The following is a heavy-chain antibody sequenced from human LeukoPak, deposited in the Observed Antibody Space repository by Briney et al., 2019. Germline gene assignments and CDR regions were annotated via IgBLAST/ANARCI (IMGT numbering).Heavy chain of an antibody. J-gene: IGHJ4*02. CDR2: IWYEGSNK. Sequence: PGGSLRLSCAASGFTFSSYGMHSVRQAPHEGLERVAVIWYEGSNKYYADSVKGRFTISRDNSKNTLYLQMNSLRAEDTAVYYCARDDRLGIDYWGQGTLVTVSS. CDR1: GFTFSSYG. D-gene: IGHD7-27*01. CDR3: ARDDRLGIDY. V-gene: IGHV3-33*01.